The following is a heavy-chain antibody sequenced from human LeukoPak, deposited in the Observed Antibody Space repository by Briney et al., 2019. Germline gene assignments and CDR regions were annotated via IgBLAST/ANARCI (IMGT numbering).Heavy chain of an antibody. D-gene: IGHD3-22*01. CDR1: GFTFSSYA. CDR3: AKGYYYDSSGYFDY. Sequence: GGSLRLSCAASGFTFSSYAMSWVRQAPGKRLEWVSAISGSGGSTYYADSVKGRFTISRDNSKNTLYLQMNSLRAEDTAVYYCAKGYYYDSSGYFDYWGQGTLVTVSS. CDR2: ISGSGGST. J-gene: IGHJ4*02. V-gene: IGHV3-23*01.